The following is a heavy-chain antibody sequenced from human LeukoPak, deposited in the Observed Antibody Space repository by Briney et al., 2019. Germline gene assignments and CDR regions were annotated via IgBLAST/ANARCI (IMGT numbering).Heavy chain of an antibody. CDR3: ARQSRDGDYIAKLFDY. CDR2: MYYSGST. J-gene: IGHJ4*02. Sequence: SETLSLTCTVSGGSISTYYWSWIRQPPGKGLEWIGSMYYSGSTNYKPSLKSRVTISVDTSKNQFSLQLSSVTAADTAVYYCARQSRDGDYIAKLFDYWGQGTLVTVSS. D-gene: IGHD4-17*01. CDR1: GGSISTYY. V-gene: IGHV4-59*08.